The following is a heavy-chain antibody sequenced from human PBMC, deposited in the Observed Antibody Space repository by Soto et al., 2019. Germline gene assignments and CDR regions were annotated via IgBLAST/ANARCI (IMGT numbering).Heavy chain of an antibody. D-gene: IGHD1-1*01. CDR3: ARVREQLGSYYYYGMDV. CDR1: GFSFSTYG. Sequence: GGSLRLSCAASGFSFSTYGMHWVRQAPGKGLEWVGVIWYDGSDKYYADSVKGRFTISRDNSKNRLYLQMNSLRAGDTPVYYCARVREQLGSYYYYGMDVWGQGTTVTVSS. CDR2: IWYDGSDK. J-gene: IGHJ6*02. V-gene: IGHV3-33*01.